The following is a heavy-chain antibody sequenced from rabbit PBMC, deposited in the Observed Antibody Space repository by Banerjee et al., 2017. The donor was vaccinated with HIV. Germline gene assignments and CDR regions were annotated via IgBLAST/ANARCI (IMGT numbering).Heavy chain of an antibody. CDR3: ARSGYASSGDYIPFNL. Sequence: QSLEESGGDLVKPGASLTLTCTASGFSFSSTYYMCWVRQAPGKGLEWIACIGTGTGRRDYASWVNGRFTVSKTSSTTVTLQMTSLTAADTATYFCARSGYASSGDYIPFNLWGPGTLVTVS. D-gene: IGHD1-1*01. CDR1: GFSFSSTYY. CDR2: IGTGTGRR. J-gene: IGHJ4*01. V-gene: IGHV1S40*01.